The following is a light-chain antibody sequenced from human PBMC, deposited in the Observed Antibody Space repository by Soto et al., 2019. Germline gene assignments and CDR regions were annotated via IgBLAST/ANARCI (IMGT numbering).Light chain of an antibody. J-gene: IGKJ1*01. CDR2: GAS. Sequence: EIVLTQSPDTMSLSPGERVTLSCRATQSVPKSYLAWFQQKPGQAPRLLIHGASYRATEPPDRFSGSGSGTDCTLTLSRLEPEELAVYYCQQYGATPGTFGQGTKLDIK. V-gene: IGKV3-20*01. CDR3: QQYGATPGT. CDR1: QSVPKSY.